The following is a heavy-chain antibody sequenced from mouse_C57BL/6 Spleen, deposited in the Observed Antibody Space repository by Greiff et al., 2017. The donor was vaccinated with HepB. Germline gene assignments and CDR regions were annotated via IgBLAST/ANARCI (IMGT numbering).Heavy chain of an antibody. CDR2: IYPGDGDT. CDR1: GYAFSSSW. D-gene: IGHD2-2*01. Sequence: QVQLQQSGPELVKPGASVKISCKASGYAFSSSWMNWVKQRPGKGLEWIGRIYPGDGDTNYNGKFKGKATLTADKSSSTAYMQLSSLTSEDSAVYFCARGRYGYGNYYAMDYWGQGTSVTVSS. CDR3: ARGRYGYGNYYAMDY. V-gene: IGHV1-82*01. J-gene: IGHJ4*01.